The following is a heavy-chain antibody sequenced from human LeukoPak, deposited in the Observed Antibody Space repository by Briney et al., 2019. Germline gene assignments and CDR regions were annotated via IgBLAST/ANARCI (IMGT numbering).Heavy chain of an antibody. CDR3: ARLHCSSTSCYLNWFDP. D-gene: IGHD2-2*01. Sequence: SVKVSCKASGGTFSSYAISWVRQAPGQGLEWMGGIIPIFGTANYAQKFQGRVTITTDESTSTAYMELSSLRSEDTAVYYCARLHCSSTSCYLNWFDPWGQGTLVTVSS. V-gene: IGHV1-69*05. J-gene: IGHJ5*02. CDR2: IIPIFGTA. CDR1: GGTFSSYA.